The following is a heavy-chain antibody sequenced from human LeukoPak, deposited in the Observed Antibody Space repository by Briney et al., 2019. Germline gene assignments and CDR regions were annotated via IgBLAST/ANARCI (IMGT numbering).Heavy chain of an antibody. CDR2: INHSGST. CDR1: GGSLSGYY. CDR3: ARGARYYYYYMDV. Sequence: SETLSLTCAVYGGSLSGYYWSWIRQPPGKGLEWIGEINHSGSTNYNPSLKSRVTISVDTSKNQFSLKLSSVTAADTAVYYYARGARYYYYYMDVWGKGTTVTVSS. J-gene: IGHJ6*03. V-gene: IGHV4-34*01.